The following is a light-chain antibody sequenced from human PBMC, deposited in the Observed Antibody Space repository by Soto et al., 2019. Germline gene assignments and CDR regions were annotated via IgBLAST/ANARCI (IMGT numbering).Light chain of an antibody. Sequence: QSALTQPASVSGSPGQSITISCTGTSSDVGGYNYVSWYQQHPGKAPKLMIYEVSNRPSGVSNRFSGSKSGNTASLTISGLQAEDAADYYCSSYTSSSTPYDFGTGTKVTVL. CDR3: SSYTSSSTPYD. CDR1: SSDVGGYNY. J-gene: IGLJ1*01. V-gene: IGLV2-14*01. CDR2: EVS.